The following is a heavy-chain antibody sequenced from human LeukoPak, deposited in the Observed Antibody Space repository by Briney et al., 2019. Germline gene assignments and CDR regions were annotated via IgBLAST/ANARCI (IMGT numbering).Heavy chain of an antibody. V-gene: IGHV1-69*01. J-gene: IGHJ6*02. D-gene: IGHD1-26*01. CDR2: IIPIFGTA. Sequence: SVKVSCKASGGTFSSYAISWVRQAPGQGLEWMGGIIPIFGTANYAQKFQGRVTITADESTSTAYMELSSLRSEDTAVYYCARDGGSFSYNMDVWGQGTTVTVSS. CDR3: ARDGGSFSYNMDV. CDR1: GGTFSSYA.